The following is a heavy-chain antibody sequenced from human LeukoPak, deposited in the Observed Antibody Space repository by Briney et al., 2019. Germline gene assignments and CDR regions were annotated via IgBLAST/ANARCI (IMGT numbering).Heavy chain of an antibody. V-gene: IGHV4-39*01. CDR3: ARHYGSGSQYYYYMDV. Sequence: SETLSLTCTVSGGSISSSSYYWGWIRQPPGKGLEWIGSIYYSGSTYYNPSLKSRVTISVDTSKNQFSLKLSSVTAADTAVYYCARHYGSGSQYYYYMDVWGKGTTVTIS. CDR2: IYYSGST. CDR1: GGSISSSSYY. D-gene: IGHD3-10*01. J-gene: IGHJ6*03.